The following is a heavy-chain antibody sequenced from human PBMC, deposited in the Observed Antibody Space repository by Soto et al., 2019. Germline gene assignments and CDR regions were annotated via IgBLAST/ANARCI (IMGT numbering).Heavy chain of an antibody. CDR1: GFAFTRYS. V-gene: IGHV3-21*06. CDR3: ARESEDLTSNFDY. CDR2: ISSTTNYI. Sequence: VGSLRLSCAASGFAFTRYSMNWVRQAPGKGLEWVSSISSTTNYIYYGDSMKGRFTISRDNAKNSLYLEMNSLRAEDTAVYYCARESEDLTSNFDYWGQGTLVTVSS. J-gene: IGHJ4*02.